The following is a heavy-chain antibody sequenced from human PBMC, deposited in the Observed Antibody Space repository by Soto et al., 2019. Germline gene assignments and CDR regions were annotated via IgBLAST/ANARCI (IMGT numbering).Heavy chain of an antibody. D-gene: IGHD3-22*01. V-gene: IGHV1-18*01. CDR1: GYSFSSYG. CDR3: ARDRPRGYDSSGFYS. CDR2: INTYNGNR. Sequence: QVQLVQSGAELRKPGASVKVSCKASGYSFSSYGINWVRQAPGQGLEWMGWINTYNGNRNYAQKFEDRVTMTTATSNHKVYQELESLKSDDTALYFCARDRPRGYDSSGFYSWGQGTLVTVSS. J-gene: IGHJ4*02.